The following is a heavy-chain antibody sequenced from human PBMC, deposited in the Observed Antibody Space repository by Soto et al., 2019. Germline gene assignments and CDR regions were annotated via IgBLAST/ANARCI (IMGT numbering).Heavy chain of an antibody. CDR2: IDSRGRTL. J-gene: IGHJ4*02. Sequence: GGSLRLSCVASGFTFSDYSMSWIRQAPGKGLEWLAFIDSRGRTLSYADSVRGRFTISRDNAENSVYLQMDSLRADDTAVYYCTRQAARNYIDSWGQGNSVTAPQ. D-gene: IGHD6-6*01. CDR1: GFTFSDYS. V-gene: IGHV3-11*01. CDR3: TRQAARNYIDS.